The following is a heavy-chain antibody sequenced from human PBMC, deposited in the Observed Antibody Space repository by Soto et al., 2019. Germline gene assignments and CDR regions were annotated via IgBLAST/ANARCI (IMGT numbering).Heavy chain of an antibody. CDR1: GGSISSSSYY. CDR2: IYYSGST. J-gene: IGHJ5*02. CDR3: ARHAITMVRGVIYWFDP. Sequence: SETLSLTCTVSGGSISSSSYYWGWIRQPPGKGLEWIGSIYYSGSTYYNPSLKSRVTISVDTSKDQFSLKLSSVTAADTAVYYCARHAITMVRGVIYWFDPWGQGTLVTVSS. D-gene: IGHD3-10*01. V-gene: IGHV4-39*01.